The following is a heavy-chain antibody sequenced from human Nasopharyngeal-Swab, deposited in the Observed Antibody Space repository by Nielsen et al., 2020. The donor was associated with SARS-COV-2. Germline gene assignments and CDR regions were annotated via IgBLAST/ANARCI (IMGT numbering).Heavy chain of an antibody. V-gene: IGHV1-2*06. Sequence: ASVKVSCKASGYTFTGYYMHWVRQAPGQGLEWMGRINPNSGGTNYAQKFQGRVTMARDTSISTAYMELSRLGSDDTAVYYCARVSGYYYYMDVWGKGTTVTVSS. CDR2: INPNSGGT. CDR3: ARVSGYYYYMDV. J-gene: IGHJ6*03. CDR1: GYTFTGYY.